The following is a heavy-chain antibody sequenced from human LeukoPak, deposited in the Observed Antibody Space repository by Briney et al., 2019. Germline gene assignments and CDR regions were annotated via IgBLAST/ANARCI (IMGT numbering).Heavy chain of an antibody. CDR3: AKDPKSKRPRDAFDI. J-gene: IGHJ3*02. CDR2: MSYDGSNE. D-gene: IGHD1-1*01. Sequence: PGGSLRLSCAASGFTFSNFGMHWVRQAPGKGLEWVAVMSYDGSNEYYADSVKGRFTISRDNSKNTLYLQMNSLRAEDTAVYYCAKDPKSKRPRDAFDIWGQGTMVTVSS. V-gene: IGHV3-30*18. CDR1: GFTFSNFG.